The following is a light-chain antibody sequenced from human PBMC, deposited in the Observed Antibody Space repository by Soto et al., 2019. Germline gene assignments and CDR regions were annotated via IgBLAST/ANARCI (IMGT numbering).Light chain of an antibody. J-gene: IGKJ4*01. Sequence: EIVMTQSPATLSVSPGEIAIFSCRASKSVDSKLAWYQQKLGQAPRLLIYAASTRATGLPAGFSGSVSGTESTITISSLQSEDFAIYYCQQYYVWNTFGGGTKVEIK. CDR3: QQYYVWNT. V-gene: IGKV3D-15*01. CDR2: AAS. CDR1: KSVDSK.